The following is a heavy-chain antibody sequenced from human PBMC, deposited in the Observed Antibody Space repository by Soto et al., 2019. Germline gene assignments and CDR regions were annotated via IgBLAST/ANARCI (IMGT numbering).Heavy chain of an antibody. D-gene: IGHD6-13*01. V-gene: IGHV1-8*01. Sequence: EASVKVSWKASGYTFTSYDINWVRQATGQGLEWMGWMNPNSGNTGYAQKFQGRVTMTRNTSISTAYMELSSLRSEDTAVYYCARDSSSWSNWFDPWGQGTLVTVSS. J-gene: IGHJ5*02. CDR1: GYTFTSYD. CDR2: MNPNSGNT. CDR3: ARDSSSWSNWFDP.